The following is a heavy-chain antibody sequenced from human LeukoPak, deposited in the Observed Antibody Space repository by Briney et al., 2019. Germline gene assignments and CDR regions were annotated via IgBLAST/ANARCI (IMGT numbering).Heavy chain of an antibody. CDR3: AREGQQLVDYFDY. J-gene: IGHJ4*02. V-gene: IGHV3-30-3*01. D-gene: IGHD6-13*01. CDR1: GFTLSSYA. CDR2: ISYDGSNK. Sequence: PGGSLRLSCAASGFTLSSYAMHWVRQAPGKGLEWVAVISYDGSNKYYADSVKGRFTISRDNSKNTLYLQMNSLRAEDTAVYYCAREGQQLVDYFDYWGQGTLVTVSS.